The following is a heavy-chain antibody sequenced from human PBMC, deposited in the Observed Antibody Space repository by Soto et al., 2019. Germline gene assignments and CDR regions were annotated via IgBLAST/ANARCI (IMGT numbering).Heavy chain of an antibody. CDR1: GGSISSGGYY. D-gene: IGHD2-2*01. J-gene: IGHJ5*02. Sequence: SETLSLTCTVSGGSISSGGYYWSWIRQHPGKGLEWIGYIYYSGSTYYNPSLKSRVSISVDTSKNQFSLKLSSVTAADTAVYYCARGYEDIVVVPAAIGPNWFDPWGQGALVTVSS. V-gene: IGHV4-31*03. CDR2: IYYSGST. CDR3: ARGYEDIVVVPAAIGPNWFDP.